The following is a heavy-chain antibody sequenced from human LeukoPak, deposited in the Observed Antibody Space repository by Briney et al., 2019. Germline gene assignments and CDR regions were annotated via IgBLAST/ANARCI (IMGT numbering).Heavy chain of an antibody. CDR1: GGSISSSSYY. V-gene: IGHV4-39*07. D-gene: IGHD3-10*01. J-gene: IGHJ4*02. CDR2: IYYSGST. CDR3: ARVYYGSGSSLGDY. Sequence: PSETLSLTCTVSGGSISSSSYYWGWIRQPPGKGLEWIGSIYYSGSTYYNPSLKSRVTISVDTSKNQFSLKLSSVTAADTAVYYCARVYYGSGSSLGDYWGQGTLVTVSS.